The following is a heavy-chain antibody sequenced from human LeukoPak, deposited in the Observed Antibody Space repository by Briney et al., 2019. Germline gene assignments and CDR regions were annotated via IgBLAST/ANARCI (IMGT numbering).Heavy chain of an antibody. D-gene: IGHD3-3*01. CDR3: ARSYYDFWSGYYRPNWFDP. CDR1: GGSSSSSSYY. J-gene: IGHJ5*02. Sequence: SETLSLTGTGSGGSSSSSSYYWGWIRQPPGKGREWIGSIYYSGSTYYNPSLKSRVTISVDTSKNQFSLKLSSVTAADTAVYYCARSYYDFWSGYYRPNWFDPWGQGTLVTVSS. V-gene: IGHV4-39*01. CDR2: IYYSGST.